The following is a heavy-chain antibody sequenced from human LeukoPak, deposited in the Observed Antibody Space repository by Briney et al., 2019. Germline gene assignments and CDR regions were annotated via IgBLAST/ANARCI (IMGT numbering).Heavy chain of an antibody. CDR3: ARSKGDSSGYYYHYFDY. CDR2: INSDGSST. D-gene: IGHD3-22*01. V-gene: IGHV3-74*01. J-gene: IGHJ4*02. CDR1: GFTFSSYW. Sequence: TGGSLRLSCAASGFTFSSYWMHWVRQAQGKGLVWVSRINSDGSSTSYADSVKGRFTISRDNAKNTLYLQMNSLRAEDTAVYYCARSKGDSSGYYYHYFDYWGQGTLVTVSS.